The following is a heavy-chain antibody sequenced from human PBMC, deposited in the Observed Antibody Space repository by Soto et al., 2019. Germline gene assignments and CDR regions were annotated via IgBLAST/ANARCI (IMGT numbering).Heavy chain of an antibody. V-gene: IGHV4-59*01. Sequence: SLTCTVSGGSISSYYWSWIRQPPGKGLEWIGYIYYSGSTNYNPSLKSRVTISVDTSKNQFSLKLSSVTAADTAVYYCARGDSAAGWSFFDYWGQGALVTVSS. CDR2: IYYSGST. CDR1: GGSISSYY. CDR3: ARGDSAAGWSFFDY. D-gene: IGHD6-13*01. J-gene: IGHJ4*02.